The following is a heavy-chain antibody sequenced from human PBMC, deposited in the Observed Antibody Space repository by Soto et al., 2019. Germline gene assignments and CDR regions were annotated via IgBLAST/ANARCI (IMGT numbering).Heavy chain of an antibody. D-gene: IGHD3-10*01. V-gene: IGHV2-5*02. CDR2: IYWDDDK. CDR3: AHRPRSITMVRGAHNWFDP. J-gene: IGHJ5*02. CDR1: GFSLSTSGVG. Sequence: SGPTLVNPTQTLTLTCTFSGFSLSTSGVGVGWIRQPPGKALEWLALIYWDDDKRYSPSLRSRLTINKDTSKNQVVLTMTNMDPVDTATYYCAHRPRSITMVRGAHNWFDPWGQGTLVTVSS.